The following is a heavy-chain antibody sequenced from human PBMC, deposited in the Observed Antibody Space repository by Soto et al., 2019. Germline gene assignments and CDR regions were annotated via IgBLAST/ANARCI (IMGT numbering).Heavy chain of an antibody. CDR3: ARVPFYDSSGRSYYFDY. V-gene: IGHV4-30-4*01. CDR2: IYYSGIT. CDR1: GGSISGGDYY. D-gene: IGHD3-22*01. Sequence: SATLSLTCTVSGGSISGGDYYWTWIRKPPGKGLECIGYIYYSGITYYNPSLKSRVTILIDTSKNQFSLKLSSVTAADTAVYYCARVPFYDSSGRSYYFDYWCQGTLVTVSS. J-gene: IGHJ4*02.